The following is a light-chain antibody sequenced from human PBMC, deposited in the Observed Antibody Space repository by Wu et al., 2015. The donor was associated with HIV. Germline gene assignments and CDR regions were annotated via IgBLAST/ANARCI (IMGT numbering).Light chain of an antibody. CDR3: QQTYSTPST. CDR1: QSIASY. V-gene: IGKV1-39*01. CDR2: AAS. J-gene: IGKJ4*01. Sequence: DIQMTQSPSSLSASVGDRVTITCRASQSIASYLNWYQHKPGKAPKLLIYAASNLQSGVPSRFSGSGSGTDFTLTISSLQPEHFATYYCQQTYSTPSTFGGGTKVEIK.